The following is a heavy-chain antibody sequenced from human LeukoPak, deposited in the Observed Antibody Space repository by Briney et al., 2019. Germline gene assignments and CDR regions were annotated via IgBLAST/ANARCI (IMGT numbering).Heavy chain of an antibody. D-gene: IGHD1-26*01. J-gene: IGHJ4*02. CDR2: INHSGST. V-gene: IGHV4-34*01. CDR3: ARALRELLDY. CDR1: GGSFSGYY. Sequence: PSETLSLTCAVYGGSFSGYYWSWIRQPPGKGLEWIGEINHSGSTNYNPSLKSRVTISVDTSKNQFSLKLSSVTAADTAVYYCARALRELLDYWGQGTLVTVSS.